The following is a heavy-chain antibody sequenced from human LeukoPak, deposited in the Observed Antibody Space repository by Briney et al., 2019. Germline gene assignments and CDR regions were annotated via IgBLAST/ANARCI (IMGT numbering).Heavy chain of an antibody. V-gene: IGHV1-46*03. CDR2: INPSGGST. Sequence: GESLKISCKASGYTFTSYYMHWVRQAPGQGLEWMGIINPSGGSTSYAQKFQGRVTMTRDTSTSTVYMELSSLRSEDTAVYYCARSRPSNYYYYYMDVWGKGTTVTVSS. CDR1: GYTFTSYY. D-gene: IGHD6-6*01. J-gene: IGHJ6*03. CDR3: ARSRPSNYYYYYMDV.